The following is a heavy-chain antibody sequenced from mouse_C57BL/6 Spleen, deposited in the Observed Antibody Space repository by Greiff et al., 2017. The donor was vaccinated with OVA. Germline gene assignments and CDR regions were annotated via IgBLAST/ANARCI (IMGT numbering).Heavy chain of an antibody. Sequence: VQGVESGPGLVQPSQSLSITCTASGFSLTSYGVHWVRQSPGKGLEWLGVLWSGGSTDYNAAFISRLSISKDNSKGHVFFKMNSLQADDTAIYYCARNPPAALDYWGQGTSVTVSS. CDR2: LWSGGST. CDR3: ARNPPAALDY. CDR1: GFSLTSYG. J-gene: IGHJ4*01. V-gene: IGHV2-2*01.